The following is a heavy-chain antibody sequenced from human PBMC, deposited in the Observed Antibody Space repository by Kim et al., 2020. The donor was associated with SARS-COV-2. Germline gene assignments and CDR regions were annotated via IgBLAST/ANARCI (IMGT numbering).Heavy chain of an antibody. CDR3: AGGTYYYGSGSHPGY. J-gene: IGHJ4*02. Sequence: SLKSRVTISVDTSKNQFSLKLSSVTAADTAVYYCAGGTYYYGSGSHPGYWGQGTLVTVSS. V-gene: IGHV4-39*07. D-gene: IGHD3-10*01.